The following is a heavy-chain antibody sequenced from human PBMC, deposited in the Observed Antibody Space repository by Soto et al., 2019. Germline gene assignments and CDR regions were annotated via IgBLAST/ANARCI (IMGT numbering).Heavy chain of an antibody. CDR3: ARHASSDYIWGSYRYYYYYMDV. J-gene: IGHJ6*03. CDR2: IYYSGST. CDR1: GGSISSSSYY. D-gene: IGHD3-16*02. Sequence: PSETLSLTCTASGGSISSSSYYRGWVRQPPGQGLDWIGSIYYSGSTYYNPSLKSRVTISVDTSKNQFSLKLSSVTAADTAVYYCARHASSDYIWGSYRYYYYYMDVWGKGTTVS. V-gene: IGHV4-39*01.